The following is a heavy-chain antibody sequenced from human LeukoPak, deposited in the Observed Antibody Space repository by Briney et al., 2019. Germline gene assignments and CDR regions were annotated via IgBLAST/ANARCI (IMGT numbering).Heavy chain of an antibody. CDR1: GFTVSNYA. CDR3: AKTLVLMVYAPFDY. Sequence: GGSLRLSCAASGFTVSNYAMGWVRQAPGKWLEWVSGISGSRGSTYYADSVKGRFTISTDNSKNTLYLQMNSVRAEDTAVYYCAKTLVLMVYAPFDYWGQGTLVTVSS. J-gene: IGHJ4*02. V-gene: IGHV3-23*01. CDR2: ISGSRGST. D-gene: IGHD2-8*01.